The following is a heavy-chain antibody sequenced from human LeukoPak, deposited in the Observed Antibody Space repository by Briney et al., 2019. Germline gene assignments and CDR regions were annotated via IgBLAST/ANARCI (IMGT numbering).Heavy chain of an antibody. V-gene: IGHV3-21*01. CDR3: ARDEYYDFWSGYFVDY. CDR1: GFTFSSYS. Sequence: GGSPRLSCAASGFTFSSYSMNWVRQAPGKGLEWVSSISSSSSYIYYADSVKGRFTISRDNAKNSLYLQMNSLRAEDTAVYYCARDEYYDFWSGYFVDYWGQGTLVTVSS. D-gene: IGHD3-3*01. CDR2: ISSSSSYI. J-gene: IGHJ4*02.